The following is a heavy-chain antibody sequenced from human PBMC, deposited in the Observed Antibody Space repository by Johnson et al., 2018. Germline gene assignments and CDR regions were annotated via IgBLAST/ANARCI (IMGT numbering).Heavy chain of an antibody. CDR1: GFMFDDYG. Sequence: VQLVESGGGVVRXGGSLRLSCAASGFMFDDYGMSWVRQGPGKGLEWVSGIHWNGGSTGYADSVKGRFTISRDKAKNSLYLQMNSLRAEDTALYYCARAAYSSGWYFGAFDIWGQGTMVTVSS. CDR3: ARAAYSSGWYFGAFDI. V-gene: IGHV3-20*04. J-gene: IGHJ3*02. CDR2: IHWNGGST. D-gene: IGHD6-19*01.